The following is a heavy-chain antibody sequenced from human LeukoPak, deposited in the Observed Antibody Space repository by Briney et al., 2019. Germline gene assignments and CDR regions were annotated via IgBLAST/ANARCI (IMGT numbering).Heavy chain of an antibody. V-gene: IGHV3-11*01. J-gene: IGHJ4*02. CDR1: GFTFSDYY. CDR2: ISGSGSTL. D-gene: IGHD6-19*01. Sequence: SGGSLRLSCAASGFTFSDYYMSWIRQAPGKGLEWVSYISGSGSTLYYADSVKGRFTISRDNTKNSLYLQMNSLRAEDTAVYYCARAVAGPSGRFDYWGQGTLVTVSS. CDR3: ARAVAGPSGRFDY.